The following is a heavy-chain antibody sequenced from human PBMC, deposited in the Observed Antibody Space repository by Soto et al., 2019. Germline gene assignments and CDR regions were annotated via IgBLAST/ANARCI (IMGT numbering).Heavy chain of an antibody. CDR3: ARRPVVGQLAGIAFDI. V-gene: IGHV4-39*01. CDR2: VYYSGTT. Sequence: TSETLSLTCTVSGGSISSSSYYWNWIRQPPGKGLEWIGSVYYSGTTYYNPSLKRRVTISVDTYNQFSLKLSSVTAADTAFYYCARRPVVGQLAGIAFDIWGQWAMVTVS. CDR1: GGSISSSSYY. D-gene: IGHD2-15*01. J-gene: IGHJ3*02.